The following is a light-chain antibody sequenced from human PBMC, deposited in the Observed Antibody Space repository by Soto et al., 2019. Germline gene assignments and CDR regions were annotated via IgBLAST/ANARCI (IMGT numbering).Light chain of an antibody. CDR3: QQYNSYPALT. CDR1: PSISSC. CDR2: KAS. Sequence: DIQLTQSPSTLSASVGERVTITCRASPSISSCLAWYQQKPGKAPKLLIYKASSLESGVPSRFSGSGSGTEFTLTISSLQPDDFATYYCQQYNSYPALTFGGGTKV. V-gene: IGKV1-5*03. J-gene: IGKJ4*01.